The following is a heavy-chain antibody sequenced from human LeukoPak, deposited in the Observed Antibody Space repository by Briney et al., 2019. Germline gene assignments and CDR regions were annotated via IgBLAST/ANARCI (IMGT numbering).Heavy chain of an antibody. CDR2: ISVYNGNT. CDR1: GYTFTSYG. J-gene: IGHJ4*02. V-gene: IGHV1-18*01. D-gene: IGHD1-20*01. CDR3: ASLTEAFDY. Sequence: ASVKVSCKASGYTFTSYGISWVRQAPGQGLEWMGWISVYNGNTNYAQKFQGRVTMTRDTSISTAYMELSRLRSDDTAVYYCASLTEAFDYWGQGTLVTVSS.